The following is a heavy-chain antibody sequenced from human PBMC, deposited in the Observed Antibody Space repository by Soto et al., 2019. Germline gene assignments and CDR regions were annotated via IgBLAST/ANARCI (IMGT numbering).Heavy chain of an antibody. CDR2: IIPIFGTA. V-gene: IGHV1-69*01. CDR1: GGTFSSYS. CDR3: ARDGGRHSGGIDY. D-gene: IGHD1-26*01. Sequence: QVQLVQSGAEVKKPGSSVKVSCKASGGTFSSYSINWVRQAPGQGLEWMGEIIPIFGTANYAQKFQGRVTIAADESTSTAYMELSSLRSEDTAVYYCARDGGRHSGGIDYWGQGTLVTVSS. J-gene: IGHJ4*02.